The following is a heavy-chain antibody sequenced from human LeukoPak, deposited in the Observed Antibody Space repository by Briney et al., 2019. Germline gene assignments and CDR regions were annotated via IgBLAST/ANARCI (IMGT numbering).Heavy chain of an antibody. D-gene: IGHD6-13*01. V-gene: IGHV4-34*01. CDR1: GGSFSGYF. Sequence: SETLSLTCAVYGGSFSGYFWSWIRQPPEKGLEWIGEINHSGSPDYNPSLKSRVTISVDTSRNQFSLKLSSVTAADTAVYYCARGIAAHAFDIWGQGTMVTVSS. CDR3: ARGIAAHAFDI. J-gene: IGHJ3*02. CDR2: INHSGSP.